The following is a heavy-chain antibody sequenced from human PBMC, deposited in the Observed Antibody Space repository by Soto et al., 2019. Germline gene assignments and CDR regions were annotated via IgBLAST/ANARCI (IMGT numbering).Heavy chain of an antibody. J-gene: IGHJ5*02. CDR1: GFTFSDYY. Sequence: GGSLRLSCAASGFTFSDYYMSWIRQAPGKGLEWVSYVSSSGSTIYYADSVKGRFTISRDNAKNSLYLQMNSLRAEDTAVYYCARDMSGYCSGGSCYSGWFDPWGQGTLVTVSS. V-gene: IGHV3-11*01. D-gene: IGHD2-15*01. CDR2: VSSSGSTI. CDR3: ARDMSGYCSGGSCYSGWFDP.